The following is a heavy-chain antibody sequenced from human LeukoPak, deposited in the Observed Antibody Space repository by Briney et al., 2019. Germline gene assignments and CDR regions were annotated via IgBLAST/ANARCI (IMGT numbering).Heavy chain of an antibody. CDR2: TYSGGTT. J-gene: IGHJ4*02. CDR3: ARATLGRDGFDY. CDR1: GFTVSSNY. Sequence: GGSLRLSCAASGFTVSSNYMTWVRQAPGQELDWVSITYSGGTTYYADSVKGRFTISRDNSRNTLYLQMNSLRAEDTAVYYCARATLGRDGFDYWGQGILVTVSS. V-gene: IGHV3-53*01.